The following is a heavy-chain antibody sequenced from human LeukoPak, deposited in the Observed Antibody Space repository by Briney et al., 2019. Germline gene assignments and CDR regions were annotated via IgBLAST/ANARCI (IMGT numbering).Heavy chain of an antibody. Sequence: GGSLRLSCAASGFTFSRYWMHWVRQAPGKGLVWVSHLNSDGSSTSYADSVKGRFTISRDNAKNTLYLQMNSLRAEGTAVYYCARAFNYGAQGWFDPWGQGTLVTVSS. CDR3: ARAFNYGAQGWFDP. CDR2: LNSDGSST. V-gene: IGHV3-74*01. J-gene: IGHJ5*02. D-gene: IGHD3-16*01. CDR1: GFTFSRYW.